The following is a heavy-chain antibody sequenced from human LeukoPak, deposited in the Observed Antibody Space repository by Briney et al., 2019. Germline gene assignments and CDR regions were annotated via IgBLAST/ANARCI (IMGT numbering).Heavy chain of an antibody. CDR2: ISSSSSTI. V-gene: IGHV3-48*01. CDR1: GFTFSTYE. J-gene: IGHJ4*02. CDR3: AREIVLMVYPPDY. Sequence: GGSLRLSCAASGFTFSTYEMNWVRQAPGKGLEWVSYISSSSSTIYYADSVKGRFTISRDNAKNSLYLQMNSLRAEDTAVYYCAREIVLMVYPPDYWGQGTLVTVSS. D-gene: IGHD2-8*01.